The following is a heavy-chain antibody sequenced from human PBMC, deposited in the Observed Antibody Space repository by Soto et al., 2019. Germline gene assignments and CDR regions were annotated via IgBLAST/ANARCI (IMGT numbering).Heavy chain of an antibody. CDR3: ARDENYYGSGSNYGMDV. CDR2: IIPILGIA. CDR1: GGTFSSYT. V-gene: IGHV1-69*08. D-gene: IGHD3-10*01. J-gene: IGHJ6*02. Sequence: QVQLVQSGAEVKKPGSSVKVSCKASGGTFSSYTISWVRQAPGQGLEWMGRIIPILGIANYAQKFQGRVTITADKSTSTAYMELSSLRSEDTAVYYCARDENYYGSGSNYGMDVWGQGTTVTVSS.